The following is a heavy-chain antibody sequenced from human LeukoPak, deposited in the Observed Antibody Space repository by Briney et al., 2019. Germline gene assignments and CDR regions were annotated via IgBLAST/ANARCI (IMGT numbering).Heavy chain of an antibody. CDR3: ARGNSGWYYYYGMDV. CDR1: GCTFTSYD. CDR2: MNPNSGNT. V-gene: IGHV1-8*01. J-gene: IGHJ6*02. Sequence: GASVKVSCKASGCTFTSYDINWVRQATGQGLEWMGWMNPNSGNTGYAQKFQGRVTMTRNTSISTAYMELSSLRSEDTAVYYCARGNSGWYYYYGMDVWGQGTTVTVSS. D-gene: IGHD6-19*01.